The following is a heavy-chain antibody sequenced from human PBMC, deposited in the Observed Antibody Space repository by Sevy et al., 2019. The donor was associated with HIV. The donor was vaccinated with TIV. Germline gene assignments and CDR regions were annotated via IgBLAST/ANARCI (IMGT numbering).Heavy chain of an antibody. J-gene: IGHJ3*02. CDR2: INQDESEK. V-gene: IGHV3-7*01. Sequence: GGSLRLSCAASGFSFSWYWMSWVRQTPEKGLEWVANINQDESEKNYVDSVRGRFTISRDNAKNSLYLQMNSLRVDDTAVYYCASKGGSRRNDAFDTWGQGTMVTVSS. CDR3: ASKGGSRRNDAFDT. D-gene: IGHD3-10*01. CDR1: GFSFSWYW.